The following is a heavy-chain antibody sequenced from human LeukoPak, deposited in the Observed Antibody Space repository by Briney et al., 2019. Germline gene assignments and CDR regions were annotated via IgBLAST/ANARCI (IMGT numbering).Heavy chain of an antibody. D-gene: IGHD2-21*01. CDR2: ISSSSSTI. CDR1: GFTFSSYS. J-gene: IGHJ4*02. Sequence: PGGSLRLSCAASGFTFSSYSMNWVRQAPGKGLEWVSYISSSSSTIYYADSVKGRFTISRDNSKNTLYLQMNSLRAEDTAVYYCAKVFTSQPFDYWGQGTLVTVSS. V-gene: IGHV3-48*01. CDR3: AKVFTSQPFDY.